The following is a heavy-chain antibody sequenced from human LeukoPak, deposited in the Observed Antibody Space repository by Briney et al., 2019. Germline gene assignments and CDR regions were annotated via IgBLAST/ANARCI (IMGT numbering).Heavy chain of an antibody. D-gene: IGHD2-15*01. CDR3: AKGLVVNDNYFDN. CDR1: GFSPRTYA. Sequence: PGQSLRLSCAASGFSPRTYAMNWVRQVPGKGLEWVSSIGGSDDTTYYADSVKGRFTISSDFSTNTVSLQMNSLRAEDTAVYFCAKGLVVNDNYFDNWGQGTLVTVSS. CDR2: IGGSDDTT. V-gene: IGHV3-23*01. J-gene: IGHJ4*02.